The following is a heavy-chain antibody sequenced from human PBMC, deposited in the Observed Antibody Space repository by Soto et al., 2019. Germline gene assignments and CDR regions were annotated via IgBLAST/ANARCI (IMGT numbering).Heavy chain of an antibody. D-gene: IGHD2-15*01. Sequence: SETLSLTCTVSGGSISSSSYYWGWIRQPPGKGLEWIGSIYYSGSTYYNPSLKSRVTISVDTSKHQFSLKLSSVTAADTAVYYCARGYSQLYYYYYMDVWGKGTTVTVSS. CDR1: GGSISSSSYY. CDR3: ARGYSQLYYYYYMDV. V-gene: IGHV4-39*01. CDR2: IYYSGST. J-gene: IGHJ6*03.